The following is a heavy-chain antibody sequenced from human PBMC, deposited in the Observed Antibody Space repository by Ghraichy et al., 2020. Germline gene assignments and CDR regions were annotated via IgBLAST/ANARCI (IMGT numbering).Heavy chain of an antibody. J-gene: IGHJ5*02. D-gene: IGHD3-10*01. Sequence: SHTLSLTCAVYGGSFSGYYWSWIRQPPGKGLEWIGEINHSGSTNYNPSLKSRVTISVDTSKNQFSLKLSSVTAADTAVYYCARLRTYYYGSGSYYPSSWFDPWGQGTLVTVSS. CDR3: ARLRTYYYGSGSYYPSSWFDP. CDR1: GGSFSGYY. CDR2: INHSGST. V-gene: IGHV4-34*01.